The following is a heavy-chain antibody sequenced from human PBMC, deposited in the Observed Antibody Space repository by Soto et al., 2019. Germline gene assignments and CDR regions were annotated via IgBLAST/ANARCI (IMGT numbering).Heavy chain of an antibody. CDR3: ARDGDSSGHYSQFDY. D-gene: IGHD3-22*01. CDR1: GFTFSSYG. V-gene: IGHV3-33*01. CDR2: MWSDGSNK. J-gene: IGHJ4*02. Sequence: QVQVEESGGGVVQAGRSLRLSCAASGFTFSSYGMHWVRQAPGKGLEWVAFMWSDGSNKYYADSVKGRFTISRDNSKNTLYLQMHSLRAEDTAEYYCARDGDSSGHYSQFDYWGQGTLVTVPS.